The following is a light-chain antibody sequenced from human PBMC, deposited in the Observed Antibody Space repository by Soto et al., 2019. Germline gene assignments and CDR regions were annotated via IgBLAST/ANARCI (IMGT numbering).Light chain of an antibody. CDR3: AAWDDSLSGWV. V-gene: IGLV1-47*01. CDR2: RNN. J-gene: IGLJ3*02. Sequence: QSVLTQPPSASGTPXQRXXXXCXXSSSNIGXXXVYWYQQLPGTAPKLXIYRNNQRPSGVPDRFSGSKSGTSASLAISXLXXEDEADYYCAAWDDSLSGWVFGGGTKVTVL. CDR1: SSNIGXXX.